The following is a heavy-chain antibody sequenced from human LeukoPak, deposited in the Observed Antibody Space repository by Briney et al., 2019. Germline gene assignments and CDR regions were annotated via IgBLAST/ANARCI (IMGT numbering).Heavy chain of an antibody. CDR3: AKWGDYDVLTGYYVSDY. D-gene: IGHD3-9*01. CDR1: GFTFSNHA. J-gene: IGHJ4*02. Sequence: GGSLRLSCAASGFTFSNHAMSWVRQAPGKGLEWVSAITGSGSGICYADSMKSRFTISRDNSKNTLYLQINSLRAEDTAVYYCAKWGDYDVLTGYYVSDYWGQGTLVTVSS. V-gene: IGHV3-23*01. CDR2: ITGSGSGI.